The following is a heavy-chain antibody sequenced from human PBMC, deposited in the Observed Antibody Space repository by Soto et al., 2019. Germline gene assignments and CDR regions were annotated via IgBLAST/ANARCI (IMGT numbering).Heavy chain of an antibody. CDR2: ISGSGGST. CDR1: GFTFSSYA. D-gene: IGHD1-7*01. V-gene: IGHV3-23*01. Sequence: EVQLLESGGGLVQPGGSLRLSCAASGFTFSSYAMSWVRQAPGKGLEWVSAISGSGGSTYYADSVKGRFTISRDNSKNTLYLQMNSLRAEDTAVSYFAKESLAATWNYRTSAFDIWCQGTMVTVSS. CDR3: AKESLAATWNYRTSAFDI. J-gene: IGHJ3*02.